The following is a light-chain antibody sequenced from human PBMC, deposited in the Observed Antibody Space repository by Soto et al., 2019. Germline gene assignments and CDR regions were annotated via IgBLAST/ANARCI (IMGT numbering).Light chain of an antibody. CDR1: QSISSW. CDR2: DAS. J-gene: IGKJ1*01. Sequence: DIQMTQSPSTLSASVGDRVTITCRASQSISSWLAWYQQKPGKAPKLLIYDASSSKSGVPSRFSGSGSGTEFPLTISSLQADDFATYYCQHYNSHSRTFGQGTKVDIK. V-gene: IGKV1-5*01. CDR3: QHYNSHSRT.